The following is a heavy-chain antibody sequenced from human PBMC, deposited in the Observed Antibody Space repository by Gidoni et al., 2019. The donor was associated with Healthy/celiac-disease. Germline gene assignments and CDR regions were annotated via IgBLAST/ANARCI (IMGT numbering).Heavy chain of an antibody. CDR3: ARDSPPRAARPDYYYYYMDV. J-gene: IGHJ6*03. V-gene: IGHV3-11*06. Sequence: QVQLVESGGGLVKPGGSLRLSCAASGFTFSDYYMSWIRQAPGKGLEWVSYISSSSSYTNYADSLKGRFTISRDNAKNSLYLQMNSLRAEDTAVYYCARDSPPRAARPDYYYYYMDVWGKGTTVTVSS. CDR1: GFTFSDYY. CDR2: ISSSSSYT. D-gene: IGHD6-6*01.